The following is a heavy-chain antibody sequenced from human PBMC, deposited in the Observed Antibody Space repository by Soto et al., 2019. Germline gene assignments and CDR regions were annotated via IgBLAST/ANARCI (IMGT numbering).Heavy chain of an antibody. Sequence: SETLSLTCTVSGGSISSYYWSWIRQPPGKGLEWIGYIYYSGSTNYNPSLKSRVTISVDTSKNQFSLKLSSVTAADTAVYYCARGLDYYYYGMDVWGQGTTVTV. J-gene: IGHJ6*02. CDR1: GGSISSYY. CDR2: IYYSGST. CDR3: ARGLDYYYYGMDV. V-gene: IGHV4-59*01.